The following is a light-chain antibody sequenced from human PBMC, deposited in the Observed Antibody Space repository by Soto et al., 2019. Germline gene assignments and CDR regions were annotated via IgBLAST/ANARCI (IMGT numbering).Light chain of an antibody. CDR2: EVT. J-gene: IGLJ1*01. CDR1: SSDIGAYNY. CDR3: SSYTNINTRACV. V-gene: IGLV2-14*01. Sequence: QSVLTQPASVSGSPGQSITISCTGSSSDIGAYNYVSWFQQHPGRAPILIIYEVTDRPSGVSNRFSGSKSGNTASLTISGLQAEDEAEYYCSSYTNINTRACVFGTGTKLTVL.